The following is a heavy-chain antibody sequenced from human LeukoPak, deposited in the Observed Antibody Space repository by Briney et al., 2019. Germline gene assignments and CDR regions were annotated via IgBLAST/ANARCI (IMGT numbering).Heavy chain of an antibody. J-gene: IGHJ4*02. CDR2: INTNTGNP. V-gene: IGHV7-4-1*02. Sequence: ASVKVSCKASGYTFTSYAMNWVRQAPGQGLEWMGWINTNTGNPTYAQGFTGRFVFSLDTPVSTAYLQISSLKAEDTAVYYCARDPETTGLFDYWGQGTLVTVSS. CDR1: GYTFTSYA. D-gene: IGHD4-11*01. CDR3: ARDPETTGLFDY.